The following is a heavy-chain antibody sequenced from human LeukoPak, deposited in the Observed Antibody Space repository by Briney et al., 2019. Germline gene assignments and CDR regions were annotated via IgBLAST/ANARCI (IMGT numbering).Heavy chain of an antibody. V-gene: IGHV3-23*01. Sequence: PGGSLRLSCLASGFTFSNFCMSWVRHTAGKGLEWVSAISESGDATCYADSVQGRFTISRDNFKNTLYLQMNSLRAEDTAVYYCASHYGWGSNNWLDRWGEGTLVTVSS. J-gene: IGHJ5*02. D-gene: IGHD3-10*01. CDR3: ASHYGWGSNNWLDR. CDR1: GFTFSNFC. CDR2: ISESGDAT.